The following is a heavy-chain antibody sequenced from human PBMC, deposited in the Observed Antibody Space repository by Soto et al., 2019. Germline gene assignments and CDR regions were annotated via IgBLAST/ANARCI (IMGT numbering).Heavy chain of an antibody. J-gene: IGHJ6*02. CDR2: VNYSGST. CDR3: ARDGRLVSRRFTGYYVMDV. V-gene: IGHV4-59*01. Sequence: QVQLQESGPGLVKPSETLSLTCTVSGGSLRGNYWNWVRQPPAKGLEWLGYVNYSGSTNYNPSLARHIIISIKPSKPLFLLKLSPVTAAAPAAYFSARDGRLVSRRFTGYYVMDVWGQGTTVTVSS. D-gene: IGHD2-21*01. CDR1: GGSLRGNY.